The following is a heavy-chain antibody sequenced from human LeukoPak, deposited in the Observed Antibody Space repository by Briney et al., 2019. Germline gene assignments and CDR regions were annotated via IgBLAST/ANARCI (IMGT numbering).Heavy chain of an antibody. CDR1: GFTVSNSY. CDR3: ARDSPGYGSSWPSY. J-gene: IGHJ4*02. CDR2: IFGGGAT. D-gene: IGHD6-13*01. V-gene: IGHV3-53*01. Sequence: GGSLRLSCAASGFTVSNSYMSWVRQAPGKGLEWVSVIFGGGATYYADSVTGRFTISRDNSKNTLYLQMNSLRDEDTAVYYCARDSPGYGSSWPSYWGQGTLVTVSS.